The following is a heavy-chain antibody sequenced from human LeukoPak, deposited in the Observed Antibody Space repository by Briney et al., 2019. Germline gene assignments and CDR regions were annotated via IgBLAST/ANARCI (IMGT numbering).Heavy chain of an antibody. Sequence: PGRSLRLSCAASGFTFSSYNMNWVRQAPGKGLEWISYISSSTGTMYYADSVEGRFTISRDNAKNSLYLQMNSLRAEDTAVYYCARAGSHRNSGYDYWGQGTLVTVSS. CDR3: ARAGSHRNSGYDY. D-gene: IGHD5-12*01. J-gene: IGHJ4*02. CDR1: GFTFSSYN. V-gene: IGHV3-48*04. CDR2: ISSSTGTM.